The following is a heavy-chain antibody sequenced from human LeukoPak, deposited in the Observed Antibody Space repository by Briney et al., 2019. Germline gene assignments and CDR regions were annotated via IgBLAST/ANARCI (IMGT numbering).Heavy chain of an antibody. Sequence: GASVKVSCNASGYTFTGYYMHWVRQAPGQGLEWMGWINPNSGGTNYAQKFQGRVTMTRDTSISTAYMELSRLRSDDPAVYYCARTRRLIVVVPAATYYFDYWGQGTLVTVSS. D-gene: IGHD2-2*01. V-gene: IGHV1-2*02. CDR1: GYTFTGYY. CDR2: INPNSGGT. J-gene: IGHJ4*02. CDR3: ARTRRLIVVVPAATYYFDY.